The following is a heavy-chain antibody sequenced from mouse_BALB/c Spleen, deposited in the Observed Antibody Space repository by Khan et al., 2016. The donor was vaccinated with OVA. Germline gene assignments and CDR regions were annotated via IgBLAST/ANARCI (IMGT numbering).Heavy chain of an antibody. CDR3: ARSTSLWPMDY. J-gene: IGHJ4*01. CDR1: GFNIKDTY. CDR2: VDPARDIT. Sequence: VQLQQSGAELVKPGASVKLSCTASGFNIKDTYMHWVQQRPEQGLEWIGRVDPARDITNYDPQFQAKATITADPSSNIAYLQLSSLTSEDTAVYYCARSTSLWPMDYWGQGTSVTVSS. V-gene: IGHV14-3*02. D-gene: IGHD1-1*02.